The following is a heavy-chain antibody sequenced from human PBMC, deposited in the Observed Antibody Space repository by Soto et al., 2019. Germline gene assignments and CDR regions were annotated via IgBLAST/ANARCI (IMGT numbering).Heavy chain of an antibody. D-gene: IGHD6-19*01. V-gene: IGHV3-9*01. Sequence: TGGSLRLSCAASGFTFDDYAIHWVRQAPGKGLEWVSGISWNSGSIGYADSVKGRFTISRDNAKNSLYLQMNSLRAEDTALYYCAKDTRQIAVAGTNFDYWGQGTLVTVSS. CDR2: ISWNSGSI. CDR3: AKDTRQIAVAGTNFDY. J-gene: IGHJ4*02. CDR1: GFTFDDYA.